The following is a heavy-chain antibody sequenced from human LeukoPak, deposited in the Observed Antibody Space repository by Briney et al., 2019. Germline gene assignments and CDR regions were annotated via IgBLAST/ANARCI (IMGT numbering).Heavy chain of an antibody. CDR3: ARDGYCSGGSCYSGAYYYYYYGMDV. CDR2: IYTSGST. J-gene: IGHJ6*02. CDR1: GGSISSYY. D-gene: IGHD2-15*01. V-gene: IGHV4-4*07. Sequence: SETLSLTCTVSGGSISSYYWSWIRQPAGKGLEWIGRIYTSGSTNYNPSLRSRVTMSVDTSKNQFSLKLSSVTAADTAVYYCARDGYCSGGSCYSGAYYYYYYGMDVWGQGTTVTVSS.